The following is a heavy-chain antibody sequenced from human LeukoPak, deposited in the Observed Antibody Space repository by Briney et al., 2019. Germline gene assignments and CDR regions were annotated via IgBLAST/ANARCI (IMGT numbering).Heavy chain of an antibody. V-gene: IGHV1-46*01. D-gene: IGHD3-22*01. J-gene: IGHJ4*02. CDR2: INPSGGTT. CDR1: GYTFISNG. Sequence: ASVKVSCKASGYTFISNGISWVRQAPGQGLEWMGMINPSGGTTSYAQKFQGRVTMTRDTSTSTVYMELSSLRSEDTAVYYCARDGSSGSGDYWGQGALVAVSS. CDR3: ARDGSSGSGDY.